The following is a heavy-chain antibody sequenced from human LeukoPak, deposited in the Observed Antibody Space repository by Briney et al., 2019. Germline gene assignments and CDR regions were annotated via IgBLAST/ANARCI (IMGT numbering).Heavy chain of an antibody. CDR1: GGSISSYY. D-gene: IGHD4-17*01. CDR3: ARGVKATVTISTYFDY. Sequence: SETLSLTCTVSGGSISSYYWSWIRQPPGKGLEWIGYIYYSGSTNYNPSLKSRVTISVDTSKNQFSLKLSSVTAADTAVYYCARGVKATVTISTYFDYWGQGALVTVSS. J-gene: IGHJ4*02. CDR2: IYYSGST. V-gene: IGHV4-59*01.